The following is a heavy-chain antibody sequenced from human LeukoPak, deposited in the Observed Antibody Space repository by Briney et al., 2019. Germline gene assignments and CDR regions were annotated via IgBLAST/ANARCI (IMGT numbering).Heavy chain of an antibody. V-gene: IGHV5-51*01. CDR3: ARRAAKAYDYYYYYMDL. Sequence: GESLKISCKGSGHNFTNYWIGWVRQMPGKGLEWMGIIYLFDSDTKYSPSFQGQVTISADKSINTAYLQWNSLKASETAMYYCARRAAKAYDYYYYYMDLWGKGTTVTVSS. CDR1: GHNFTNYW. J-gene: IGHJ6*03. D-gene: IGHD2-2*01. CDR2: IYLFDSDT.